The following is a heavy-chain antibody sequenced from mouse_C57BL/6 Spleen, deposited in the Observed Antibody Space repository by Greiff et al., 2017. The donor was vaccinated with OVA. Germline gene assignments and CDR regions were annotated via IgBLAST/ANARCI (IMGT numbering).Heavy chain of an antibody. J-gene: IGHJ2*01. V-gene: IGHV1-15*01. CDR3: TSPHYYGRSRHYCDY. CDR2: IDPETGGT. Sequence: QVQLQQSGAELVRPGASVTLSCKASGYTFTDYEMHWVKQTPVHGLEWIGAIDPETGGTAYNQKFKGKAILTADKSSSTAYMELRSLTSEDSAVYYCTSPHYYGRSRHYCDYWGQGTTLTVSS. D-gene: IGHD1-1*01. CDR1: GYTFTDYE.